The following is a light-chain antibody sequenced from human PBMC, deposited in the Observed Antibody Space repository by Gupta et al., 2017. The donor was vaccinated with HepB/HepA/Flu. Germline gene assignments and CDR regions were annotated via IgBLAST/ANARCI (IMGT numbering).Light chain of an antibody. J-gene: IGKJ1*01. CDR1: QSINIW. Sequence: DIQMTQSPSTLSASVGDRVTITCRASQSINIWLAWYQLKPGRAPKLLIYMASSLESGVPSRFSGSGSGTEFTLTISSLQPDDLATYYCQQYNSLTWTFGQWTKVESK. V-gene: IGKV1-5*03. CDR3: QQYNSLTWT. CDR2: MAS.